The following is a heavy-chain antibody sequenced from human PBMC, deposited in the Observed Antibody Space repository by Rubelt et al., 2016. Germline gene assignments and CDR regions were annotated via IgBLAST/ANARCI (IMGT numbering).Heavy chain of an antibody. V-gene: IGHV4-59*12. D-gene: IGHD6-13*01. CDR3: ASSSSWYSDFDY. CDR1: GGSISSYY. CDR2: IYYSGST. Sequence: QVQLQESGPGLVKPSETLSLTCTVSGGSISSYYWSWIRQPPGKGLEWIGYIYYSGSTNYNPSLKIRFAISVDTAKIQLSLKLSSVTAADTAVYYCASSSSWYSDFDYWGQGTLVTVSS. J-gene: IGHJ4*02.